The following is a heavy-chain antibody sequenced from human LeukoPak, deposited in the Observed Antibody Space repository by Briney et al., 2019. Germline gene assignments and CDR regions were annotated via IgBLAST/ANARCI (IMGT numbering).Heavy chain of an antibody. D-gene: IGHD3-10*01. CDR2: INNSGAGT. CDR3: ARASGGYYNRVYFDY. Sequence: GGSLRLSCAASGFTFGSYAMSWVRQAPGKGLEWVSSINNSGAGTYYAASVKGRFTISRDNSKNTLYLQMNSLRAEDTAVYYCARASGGYYNRVYFDYWGQGTLVTVSS. V-gene: IGHV3-23*01. CDR1: GFTFGSYA. J-gene: IGHJ4*02.